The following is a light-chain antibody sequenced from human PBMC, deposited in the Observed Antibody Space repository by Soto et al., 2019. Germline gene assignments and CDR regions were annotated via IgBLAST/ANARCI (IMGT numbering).Light chain of an antibody. Sequence: QSVLTQPPSVSGAPGQRVTISCTGSSSNIGAGYDVHWYQQLPGTAPKLLIYGNSNRPSGVPDRFSGSKSGTSASLAITGLQAEDEADYSCQSYDSSLRYVFGPGTKLPVL. CDR3: QSYDSSLRYV. CDR1: SSNIGAGYD. J-gene: IGLJ1*01. V-gene: IGLV1-40*01. CDR2: GNS.